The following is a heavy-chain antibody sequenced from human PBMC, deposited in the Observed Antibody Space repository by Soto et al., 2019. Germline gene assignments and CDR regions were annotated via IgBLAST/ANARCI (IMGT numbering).Heavy chain of an antibody. Sequence: LSLTCTVSGGSISSYYWSWIRRPPGKGLEWIGYIYYSGSTNYNPSLKSRVTISVDTSKNQFSLKLSSVTAADTAVYYCARAKAPLYSSSWYWFDPWGQGTLVTVSS. J-gene: IGHJ5*02. V-gene: IGHV4-59*08. D-gene: IGHD6-13*01. CDR2: IYYSGST. CDR1: GGSISSYY. CDR3: ARAKAPLYSSSWYWFDP.